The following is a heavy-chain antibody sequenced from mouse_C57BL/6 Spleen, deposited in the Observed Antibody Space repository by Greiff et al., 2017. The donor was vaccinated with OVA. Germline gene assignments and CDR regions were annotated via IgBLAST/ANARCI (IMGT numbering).Heavy chain of an antibody. Sequence: EVKLKQSGPELVKPGASVKISCKASGYSFTDYNMNWVKQSNGKSLEWIGVINPNYGTTSYNQKFKGKATVTVDQSSSTAYMQLNSLTSEDSAVYYCASLYYYGSSPDYWGQGTTLTVSS. D-gene: IGHD1-1*01. V-gene: IGHV1-39*01. CDR1: GYSFTDYN. J-gene: IGHJ2*01. CDR3: ASLYYYGSSPDY. CDR2: INPNYGTT.